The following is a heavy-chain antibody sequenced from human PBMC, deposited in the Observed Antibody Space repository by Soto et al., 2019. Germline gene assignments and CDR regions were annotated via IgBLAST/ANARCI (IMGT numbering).Heavy chain of an antibody. CDR3: VREEASGSSGLTYHYYYNGMDV. CDR2: VTTSGDTM. D-gene: IGHD3-10*01. CDR1: GFTFSRYN. V-gene: IGHV3-48*02. J-gene: IGHJ6*02. Sequence: ESGGGLVQPGGSLRLSCVASGFTFSRYNMHWVRQAPGKGLEWVAYVTTSGDTMFYADSVEGRFAISRDVAKNSVHLQMNSLGDEDTAVYYCVREEASGSSGLTYHYYYNGMDVWGQGTTVTVSS.